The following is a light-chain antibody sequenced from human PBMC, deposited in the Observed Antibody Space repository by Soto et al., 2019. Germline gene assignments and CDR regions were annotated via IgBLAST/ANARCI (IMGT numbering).Light chain of an antibody. CDR3: AAWDDSLSGPV. Sequence: QSVLTQPPSASGTPGHSVTISCSGSISNIGSNYVYWYQQLPGTAPKLLIYRNNQRPSGVPDRFSGYKSGTSASLAISGLRSEDEADYYCAAWDDSLSGPVFGGGTKLTVL. V-gene: IGLV1-47*01. J-gene: IGLJ2*01. CDR1: ISNIGSNY. CDR2: RNN.